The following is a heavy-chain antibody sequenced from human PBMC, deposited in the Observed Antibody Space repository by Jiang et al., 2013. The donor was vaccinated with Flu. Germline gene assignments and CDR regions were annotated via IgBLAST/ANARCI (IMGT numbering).Heavy chain of an antibody. CDR3: AKDGRYNIAAAGTSMDY. CDR1: GFIFSSYG. V-gene: IGHV3-30*02. CDR2: IRYDGSNK. Sequence: AASGFIFSSYGMHWVRQAPGKGLEWVAFIRYDGSNKYYADSVKGRFTISRDNFKNTLYLQMNSLRPEDTAIYFCAKDGRYNIAAAGTSMDYWGQGTLVTVSS. J-gene: IGHJ4*02. D-gene: IGHD6-13*01.